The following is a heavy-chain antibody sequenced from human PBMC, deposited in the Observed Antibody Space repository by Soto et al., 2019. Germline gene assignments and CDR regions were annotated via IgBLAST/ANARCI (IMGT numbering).Heavy chain of an antibody. CDR1: GGIFSTYA. D-gene: IGHD3-10*01. J-gene: IGHJ4*02. CDR2: IIPLFGTP. CDR3: ARDRDDYGSGNYYNRADF. Sequence: QVQLVQSGAEVKKPGSSVKVSCKASGGIFSTYAISWLRQAPGQGLEWMGGIIPLFGTPNYEQRSQGRVTITADESTSTASMELSRLRSEDTAVYYCARDRDDYGSGNYYNRADFWGQGTLVTVSA. V-gene: IGHV1-69*01.